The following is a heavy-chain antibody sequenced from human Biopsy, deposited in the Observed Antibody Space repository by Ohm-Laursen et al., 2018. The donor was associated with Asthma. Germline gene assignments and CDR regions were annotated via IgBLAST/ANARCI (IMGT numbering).Heavy chain of an antibody. V-gene: IGHV1-2*06. Sequence: SVKVSCKASGYPFIGYRIHWMRQAPGQGLEWMGRINPNSGATNYAQKFQGRVTMTRDTSISTAYTEVSRLRSDDTAVYYCARGQKSAGDRWFDPWGQGTLVTVSS. D-gene: IGHD6-13*01. CDR3: ARGQKSAGDRWFDP. CDR1: GYPFIGYR. J-gene: IGHJ5*02. CDR2: INPNSGAT.